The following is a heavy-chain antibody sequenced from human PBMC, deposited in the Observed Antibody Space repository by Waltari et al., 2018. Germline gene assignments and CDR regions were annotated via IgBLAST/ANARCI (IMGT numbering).Heavy chain of an antibody. Sequence: EVQLVESGGGLIQPGGSLRLSCAASGFTVNNNYMNWVRQAPGKGLDWVSVIYSGGTTYYTDSVKGRFTISRDNSKNTVYLQMNNLRAEDTAVYYCATDPGLRNGMDGWGQGTTVTVSS. CDR1: GFTVNNNY. J-gene: IGHJ6*02. CDR3: ATDPGLRNGMDG. D-gene: IGHD4-17*01. V-gene: IGHV3-53*01. CDR2: IYSGGTT.